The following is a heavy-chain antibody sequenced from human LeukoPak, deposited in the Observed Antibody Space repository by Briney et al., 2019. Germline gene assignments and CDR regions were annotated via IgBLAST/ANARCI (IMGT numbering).Heavy chain of an antibody. Sequence: GGSLRLSCAASGFTFSIYAMIWVRQAPGKGLEWVSAISGSGGSTYYADSVKGRFTISRDNSKNTLYLQMNSLRAEDTAVYYCAKDPVDTVDYYFDYWGQGTLVTVSS. CDR1: GFTFSIYA. CDR2: ISGSGGST. CDR3: AKDPVDTVDYYFDY. D-gene: IGHD5-18*01. J-gene: IGHJ4*02. V-gene: IGHV3-23*01.